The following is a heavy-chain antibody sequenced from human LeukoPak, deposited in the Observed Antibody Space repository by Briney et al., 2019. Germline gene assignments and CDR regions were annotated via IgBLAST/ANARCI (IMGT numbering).Heavy chain of an antibody. CDR1: GFTFSSYS. Sequence: PGGSLRLSCAASGFTFSSYSMNWVRRAPGKGLEWVSYISSGGSTIYYADSVKGRFTISRDNAKNSLYVQMNSLRAEDTAVYYCARDDTGTDHNYYGMDVWGQGTTVTVSS. J-gene: IGHJ6*02. CDR2: ISSGGSTI. D-gene: IGHD1/OR15-1a*01. CDR3: ARDDTGTDHNYYGMDV. V-gene: IGHV3-48*01.